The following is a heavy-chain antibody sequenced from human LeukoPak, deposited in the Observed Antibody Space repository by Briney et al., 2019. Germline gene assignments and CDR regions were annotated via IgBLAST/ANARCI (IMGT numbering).Heavy chain of an antibody. D-gene: IGHD5-24*01. Sequence: GGSLRLSCAASGFTFSSFAMNWVRQAPGKGLEWVSGISGSGDSTYYADSVKGRFTISRDNAKNSLYLQMNSLRDEDTAVYFCARGRDGSNLYDYWGQGTLVTVSS. V-gene: IGHV3-23*01. CDR3: ARGRDGSNLYDY. J-gene: IGHJ4*02. CDR1: GFTFSSFA. CDR2: ISGSGDST.